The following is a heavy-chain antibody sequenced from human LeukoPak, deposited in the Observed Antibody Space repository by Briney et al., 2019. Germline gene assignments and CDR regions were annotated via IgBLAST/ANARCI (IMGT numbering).Heavy chain of an antibody. V-gene: IGHV3-30*18. J-gene: IGHJ4*02. CDR3: AKEGCTKGVCYTPAVDY. D-gene: IGHD2-8*01. CDR1: GFTFSSYG. CDR2: ISYDGSNK. Sequence: PGGSLRLSCAASGFTFSSYGMHWVRQAPGKGLEWVAVISYDGSNKYYADSVKGRFTISRDNSKNTLYLQMNSLRAEDTAVYYCAKEGCTKGVCYTPAVDYWGQGTLVTVSS.